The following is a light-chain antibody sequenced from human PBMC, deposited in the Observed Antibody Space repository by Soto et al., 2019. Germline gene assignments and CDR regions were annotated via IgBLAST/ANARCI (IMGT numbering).Light chain of an antibody. CDR1: QSVSSY. CDR2: DAS. V-gene: IGKV3-11*01. J-gene: IGKJ5*01. Sequence: IVVTQSPATLSLSPVGRATLSCRASQSVSSYLAWYQQKPGQAPRLLIYDASNRATGIPARFSGSGSGTDFTLTISSLEPEDFAVYYCQQRSNWPPAFGQGTRLEIK. CDR3: QQRSNWPPA.